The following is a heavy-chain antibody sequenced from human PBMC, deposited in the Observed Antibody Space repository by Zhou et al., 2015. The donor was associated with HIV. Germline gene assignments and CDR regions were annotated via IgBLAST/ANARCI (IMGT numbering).Heavy chain of an antibody. D-gene: IGHD6-19*01. CDR2: INPNSGGT. CDR1: GYTFTGYY. Sequence: QVQLVQSGAEVKKPGASVKVSCKASGYTFTGYYMHWVRQAPGQGLEWMGWINPNSGGTNYAQKFQGWVTMTRDTSISTAYMELSRLRSDDTAVYYCARVHIAVAGPTEYFQHVGPGPPWSPSPQ. CDR3: ARVHIAVAGPTEYFQH. V-gene: IGHV1-2*04. J-gene: IGHJ1*01.